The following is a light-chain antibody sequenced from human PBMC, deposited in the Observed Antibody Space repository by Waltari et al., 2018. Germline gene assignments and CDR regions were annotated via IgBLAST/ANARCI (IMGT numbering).Light chain of an antibody. CDR2: LGS. V-gene: IGKV2-28*01. Sequence: IVMTQSPLSLPVTPGEAASIPCRASQSLLDRNGYNYLDWYLQKPGQSPQLLIYLGSTRASGVPDRFSGDASGTQFTLRISRVEAEDVVVYYCMQARQTPYTFGQGTKLEIK. CDR3: MQARQTPYT. J-gene: IGKJ2*01. CDR1: QSLLDRNGYNY.